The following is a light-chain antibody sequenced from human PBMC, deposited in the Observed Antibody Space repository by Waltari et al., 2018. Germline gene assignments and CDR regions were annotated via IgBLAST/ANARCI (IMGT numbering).Light chain of an antibody. CDR1: TSNIGTYN. CDR3: AAWDAGLSALV. J-gene: IGLJ3*02. V-gene: IGLV1-44*01. CDR2: GSD. Sequence: QFVLTQPPSASGTPGQRVTIPCSGSTSNIGTYNVNWYQELPGTAPKLLIYGSDQRPSGVPARFSGSKSSTSAARAISGLQSEDEADYYCAAWDAGLSALVFGGGTKLTVL.